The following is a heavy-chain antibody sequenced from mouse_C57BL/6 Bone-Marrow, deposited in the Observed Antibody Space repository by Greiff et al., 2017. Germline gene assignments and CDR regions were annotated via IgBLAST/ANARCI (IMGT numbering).Heavy chain of an antibody. Sequence: QVQLQQPGAELVKPGASVTMSCTASGYTFTSYWITWVKQRPGQGLEWIGDIYPGSGSTNYNEKFKSKATLTVDTSSRPAYMQLSSLTSEDSAVYYCARVLRPRYAKDYWGQGTSVTVSS. CDR1: GYTFTSYW. CDR2: IYPGSGST. J-gene: IGHJ4*01. CDR3: ARVLRPRYAKDY. V-gene: IGHV1-55*01. D-gene: IGHD1-1*01.